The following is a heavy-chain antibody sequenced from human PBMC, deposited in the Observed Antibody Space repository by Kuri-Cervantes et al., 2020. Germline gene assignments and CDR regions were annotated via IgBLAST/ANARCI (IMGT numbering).Heavy chain of an antibody. CDR3: ARDVGVAAFDS. D-gene: IGHD3-3*01. Sequence: LSLTCAASGFTFSSYWMSWVRQAPGKGLEWVANIKQGGSEKYYVDPVKGRFTISRDNAKNSLYLQMNSLRAEDTAVYYCARDVGVAAFDSWGQGTLVTVSS. J-gene: IGHJ4*02. V-gene: IGHV3-7*01. CDR2: IKQGGSEK. CDR1: GFTFSSYW.